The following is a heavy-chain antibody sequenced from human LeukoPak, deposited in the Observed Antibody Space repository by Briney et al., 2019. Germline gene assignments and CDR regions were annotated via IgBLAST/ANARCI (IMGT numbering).Heavy chain of an antibody. Sequence: PGGSLRLSCAASGFTFSSYGMHWVRQAPGKELEWVAFIRYDGGNKYYADSVKGRFTISRDNSKNTLYLQMNSLRAEDTAVYYCAKVDRQWLVPLTLDYWGQGTLVTVSS. J-gene: IGHJ4*02. CDR1: GFTFSSYG. CDR2: IRYDGGNK. CDR3: AKVDRQWLVPLTLDY. D-gene: IGHD6-19*01. V-gene: IGHV3-30*02.